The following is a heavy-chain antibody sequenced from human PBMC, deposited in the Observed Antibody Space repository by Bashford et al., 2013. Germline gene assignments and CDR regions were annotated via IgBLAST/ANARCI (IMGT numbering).Heavy chain of an antibody. CDR3: ARAGITMVRALNWFDP. CDR1: GGSISSGGYY. D-gene: IGHD3-10*01. CDR2: IYYSGST. V-gene: IGHV4-31*03. Sequence: SSETLSLTCTVSGGSISSGGYYWSWIRQHPGKGLEWIGYIYYSGSTYYNPSLKSRVTISVDTSKNQFSLKLSSVTAADTAVYYCARAGITMVRALNWFDPGARDPGHRLL. J-gene: IGHJ5*02.